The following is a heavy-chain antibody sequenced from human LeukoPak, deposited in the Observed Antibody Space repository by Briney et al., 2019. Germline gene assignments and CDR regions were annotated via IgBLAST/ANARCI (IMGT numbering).Heavy chain of an antibody. CDR2: ISSSSYI. J-gene: IGHJ4*02. CDR3: ARDYGYCSGWPDY. Sequence: PGGSLRPSCAASGFTFSSYSMNWVRQAPGKGLEWVSSISSSSYIYYADSVKGRFTISRDNAKNSLYLQMNSLRAEDTAVYYCARDYGYCSGWPDYWGQGTLVTVSS. CDR1: GFTFSSYS. V-gene: IGHV3-21*01. D-gene: IGHD6-19*01.